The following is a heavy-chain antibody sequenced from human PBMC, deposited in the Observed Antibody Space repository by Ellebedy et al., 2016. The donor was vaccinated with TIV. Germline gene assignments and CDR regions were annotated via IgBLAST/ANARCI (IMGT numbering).Heavy chain of an antibody. CDR1: GFTFSSYS. V-gene: IGHV3-21*04. CDR3: AKPMGPGGRFDAFDI. CDR2: ISSSSSYI. J-gene: IGHJ3*02. Sequence: GESLKISXAASGFTFSSYSMNWVRQAPGKGLEWVSSISSSSSYIYYADSVKGRFTISRDNAKNSLYLQMNSLRADDTAIYYCAKPMGPGGRFDAFDIWGQGTLVTVSS. D-gene: IGHD2-8*01.